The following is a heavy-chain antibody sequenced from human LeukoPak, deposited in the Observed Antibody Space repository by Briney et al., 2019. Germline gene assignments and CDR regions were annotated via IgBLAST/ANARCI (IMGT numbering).Heavy chain of an antibody. CDR1: GGSISSGTYY. CDR3: ARRNPYNDY. J-gene: IGHJ4*02. V-gene: IGHV4-39*01. D-gene: IGHD1-1*01. CDR2: FHYSGSTYSGST. Sequence: SETLSLTCTVSGGSISSGTYYWGWIRQPPGKGLEWIGNFHYSGSTYSGSTYYNPSLKSRVIISVDTSKNPFSLKLNSVTAADTAVYYCARRNPYNDYRGQGTLVTVSS.